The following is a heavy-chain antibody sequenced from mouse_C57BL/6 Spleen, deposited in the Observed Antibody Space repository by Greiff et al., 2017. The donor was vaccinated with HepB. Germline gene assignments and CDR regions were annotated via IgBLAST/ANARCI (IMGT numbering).Heavy chain of an antibody. Sequence: KQRPGQGLEWIGMIHPNSGSTNYNEKFKSKATLTVDKSSSTAYMQLSSLTSEDSAVYYCARGGIYYGYDGSMDYWGQGTSVTVSS. D-gene: IGHD2-2*01. V-gene: IGHV1-64*01. CDR2: IHPNSGST. CDR3: ARGGIYYGYDGSMDY. J-gene: IGHJ4*01.